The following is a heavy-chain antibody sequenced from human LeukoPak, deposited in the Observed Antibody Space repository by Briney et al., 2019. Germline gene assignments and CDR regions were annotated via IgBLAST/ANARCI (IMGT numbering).Heavy chain of an antibody. Sequence: GGSLRLSCAASGFTFSDYYMSWIRQAPGKGLELVANIKQDRSEKYYVDSVKGRFTISRDNAKNSLYLQMNSLRAEGTAVYYCARLREIPVFGVVTKSTSYFDYWGQGTLVTVSS. CDR2: IKQDRSEK. CDR1: GFTFSDYY. V-gene: IGHV3-7*01. D-gene: IGHD3-3*01. CDR3: ARLREIPVFGVVTKSTSYFDY. J-gene: IGHJ4*02.